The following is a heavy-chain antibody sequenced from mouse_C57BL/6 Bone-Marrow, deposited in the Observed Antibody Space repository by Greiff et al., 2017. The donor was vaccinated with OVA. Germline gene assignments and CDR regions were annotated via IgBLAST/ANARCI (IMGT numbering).Heavy chain of an antibody. CDR3: ARGLLLRSFYAMDY. CDR1: GFTFSSYG. Sequence: DVHLVESGGGLVKPGGSLKLSCAASGFTFSSYGMHWVRQAPEKGLEWVAYISSGSSTIYYADTVKGRFTISRDNAKNTLFLQMTSLRSEDTAMYYCARGLLLRSFYAMDYWGQGTSVTVSS. J-gene: IGHJ4*01. V-gene: IGHV5-17*01. D-gene: IGHD1-1*01. CDR2: ISSGSSTI.